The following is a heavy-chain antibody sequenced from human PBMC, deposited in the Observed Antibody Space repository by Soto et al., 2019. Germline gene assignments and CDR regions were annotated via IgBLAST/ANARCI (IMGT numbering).Heavy chain of an antibody. V-gene: IGHV2-5*02. Sequence: QITLKESGPTLVKPTQTLTLTCTFSGFSLSTSGVGVGWIRQPPGKALEWLVFIYWDDDKRYSPSLKSRLTSTKDTARNQVVLTLTNMDPVDTATYYCAHRGEYNSDWNGGYLNYWGQGTLVTVSS. CDR2: IYWDDDK. J-gene: IGHJ4*02. CDR3: AHRGEYNSDWNGGYLNY. CDR1: GFSLSTSGVG. D-gene: IGHD6-19*01.